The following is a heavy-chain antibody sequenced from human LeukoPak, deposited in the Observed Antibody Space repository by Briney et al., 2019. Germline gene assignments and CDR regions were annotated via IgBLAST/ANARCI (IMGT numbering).Heavy chain of an antibody. Sequence: GGSLRLSCAASGFTFSTFWMHWVRQAPGKGLVWVSHIKSDGSSTSYADSVKGRFTISRDNAKNTLYLQMDSLRAEDTAVYYCAHSSGYAYGLDYWGQGTLVTVSS. CDR1: GFTFSTFW. CDR2: IKSDGSST. J-gene: IGHJ4*02. CDR3: AHSSGYAYGLDY. D-gene: IGHD5-18*01. V-gene: IGHV3-74*01.